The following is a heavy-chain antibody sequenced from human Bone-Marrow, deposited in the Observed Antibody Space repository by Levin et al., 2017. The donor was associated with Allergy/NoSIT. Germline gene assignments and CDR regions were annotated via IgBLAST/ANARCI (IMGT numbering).Heavy chain of an antibody. V-gene: IGHV3-33*01. J-gene: IGHJ4*02. CDR2: IWYDGSNK. CDR3: ARDQATAAGVFDY. Sequence: GESLKISCAASGFTFSSYGMHWVRQAPGKGLEWVAVIWYDGSNKYYADSVKGRFTISRDNSKNTLYLQMNSLRAEDTAMYYCARDQATAAGVFDYWGQGTLVTVSS. CDR1: GFTFSSYG. D-gene: IGHD6-13*01.